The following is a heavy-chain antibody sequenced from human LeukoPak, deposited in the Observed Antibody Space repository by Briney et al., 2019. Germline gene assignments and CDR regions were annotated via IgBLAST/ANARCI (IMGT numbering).Heavy chain of an antibody. D-gene: IGHD5-12*01. J-gene: IGHJ3*01. Sequence: ASVKVSCKASGYTFTAYYMHWVRQVPGQGLEWMGRINPNSGDTDYAQKFQGRVIMTRDTSISTAYMEMSRLRSDDTAVYYCARVDSGHDYGPSWGQGTTVTVSS. CDR3: ARVDSGHDYGPS. CDR2: INPNSGDT. V-gene: IGHV1-2*06. CDR1: GYTFTAYY.